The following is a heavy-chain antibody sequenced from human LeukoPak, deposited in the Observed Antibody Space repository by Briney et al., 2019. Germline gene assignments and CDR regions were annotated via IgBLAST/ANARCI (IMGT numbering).Heavy chain of an antibody. J-gene: IGHJ3*02. V-gene: IGHV4-38-2*01. D-gene: IGHD5-24*01. Sequence: KPGGSLRLSCAASGFTFSSYAMSWVRQSPGKGLEWIGSVHYSGGSYYNPSLKSRVTISLNTSKNQFSLKLSSVTAADTAVYYCASRDGYNGFDIWGQGTMVTVSS. CDR2: VHYSGGS. CDR1: GFTFSSYA. CDR3: ASRDGYNGFDI.